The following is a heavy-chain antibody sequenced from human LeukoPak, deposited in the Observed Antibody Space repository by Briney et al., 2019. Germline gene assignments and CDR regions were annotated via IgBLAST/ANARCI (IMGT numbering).Heavy chain of an antibody. J-gene: IGHJ4*02. V-gene: IGHV3-11*01. Sequence: GVSLRLSCAASGFTFTDYYMSWIRQAPGKGLEWVSYISISSTTIYYADSVKGRFTFSRDNTKNSLYLQMNSLRDEDTAVYYCARAGRLQYGDYVAFDYWGQGTLVTVSS. CDR1: GFTFTDYY. CDR3: ARAGRLQYGDYVAFDY. CDR2: ISISSTTI. D-gene: IGHD4-17*01.